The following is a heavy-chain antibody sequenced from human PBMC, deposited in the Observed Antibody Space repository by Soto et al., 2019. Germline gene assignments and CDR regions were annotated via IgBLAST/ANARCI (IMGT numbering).Heavy chain of an antibody. V-gene: IGHV4-59*01. J-gene: IGHJ6*04. Sequence: SETLSLTCTVSGGSISSYYWSWIRQPPGKGLEWIGYIYYSGSTNYNPSLKSRVTISVDTSKNQFSLKLSSVTAADTAVYYCARAPPKRRSWSSQTFVDVWGKGTTVTVSS. CDR1: GGSISSYY. CDR3: ARAPPKRRSWSSQTFVDV. CDR2: IYYSGST. D-gene: IGHD6-13*01.